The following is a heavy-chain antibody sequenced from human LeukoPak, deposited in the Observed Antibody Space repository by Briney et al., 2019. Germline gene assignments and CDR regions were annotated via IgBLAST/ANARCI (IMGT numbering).Heavy chain of an antibody. J-gene: IGHJ4*02. CDR1: GGSVSSTEFH. CDR3: ARLSKGRYFDYIFDY. D-gene: IGHD3-9*01. Sequence: KPSETLSLTCTVSGGSVSSTEFHWGWIRQPPGKGLQWIGNIYYTGSTYYNPSLNSRVTMSVDTSQNQISLKMTSVTAADTADYYCARLSKGRYFDYIFDYWGQGTLVTVSS. V-gene: IGHV4-39*01. CDR2: IYYTGST.